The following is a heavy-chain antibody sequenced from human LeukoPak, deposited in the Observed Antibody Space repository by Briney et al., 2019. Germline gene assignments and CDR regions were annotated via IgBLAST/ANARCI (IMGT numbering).Heavy chain of an antibody. Sequence: GGSLRLSCAASGFTFSRYGMHCVREAPGKGLEWVEVIWYDGSNKYYADSVKGRFTISRDNSKNTLYLQMNSLRAEDTAVYYCARGGYDILTGIFDYWGQGTLVTVSS. D-gene: IGHD3-9*01. V-gene: IGHV3-33*01. CDR1: GFTFSRYG. CDR3: ARGGYDILTGIFDY. CDR2: IWYDGSNK. J-gene: IGHJ4*02.